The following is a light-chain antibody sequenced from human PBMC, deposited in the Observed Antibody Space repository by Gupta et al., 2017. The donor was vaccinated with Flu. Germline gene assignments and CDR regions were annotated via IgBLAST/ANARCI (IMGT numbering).Light chain of an antibody. J-gene: IGKJ1*01. CDR3: RQGAHWPSA. CDR2: LVS. CDR1: QSLVYSDGNTI. Sequence: VTLGQPASISCRSSQSLVYSDGNTILHWFQQRPGQSPRRLIYLVSNRESGVPDKFSGSGSGTEFTLKISRVEAEDVGVYFCRQGAHWPSAFGQGTKVEIK. V-gene: IGKV2-30*01.